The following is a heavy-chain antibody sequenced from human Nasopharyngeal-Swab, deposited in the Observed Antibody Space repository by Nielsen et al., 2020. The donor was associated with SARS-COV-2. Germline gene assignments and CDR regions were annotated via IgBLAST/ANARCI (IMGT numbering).Heavy chain of an antibody. CDR3: ATARAGDYFDY. CDR1: GFTFNSYS. D-gene: IGHD4-17*01. J-gene: IGHJ4*02. V-gene: IGHV1-46*02. Sequence: ASVKVSCKASGFTFNSYSMHWVRQAPGQGLEWMGIINPIGGSTNYAQKFQGRVTITTDTSTRTVYMELSSLRSEDTAVYYCATARAGDYFDYWGQGTLVTVSS. CDR2: INPIGGST.